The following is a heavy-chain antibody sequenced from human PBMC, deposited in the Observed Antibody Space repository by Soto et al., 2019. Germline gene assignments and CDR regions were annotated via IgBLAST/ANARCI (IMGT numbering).Heavy chain of an antibody. D-gene: IGHD6-13*01. J-gene: IGHJ6*02. V-gene: IGHV1-69*13. CDR3: ARDRDSSSRSFIVAGGEGHYYGMDV. Sequence: SVKVSCKSSRGTFSSYAISWVRQAPGQGLEWMGGSSPIFGTENHAQKFQGRVTITADESTSTAYMELSSLRSEDTAVYYCARDRDSSSRSFIVAGGEGHYYGMDVWGQGTTVTVSS. CDR1: RGTFSSYA. CDR2: SSPIFGTE.